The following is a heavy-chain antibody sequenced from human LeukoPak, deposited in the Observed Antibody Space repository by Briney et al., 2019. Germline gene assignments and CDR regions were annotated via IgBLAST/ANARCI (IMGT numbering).Heavy chain of an antibody. V-gene: IGHV1-69*01. J-gene: IGHJ4*02. CDR3: ARGQIGGAGGYFDY. CDR1: GGTFSSYA. CDR2: IIPIFGTA. Sequence: SVKVSCKASGGTFSSYAISWVRQAPGQGLEWMGGIIPIFGTANYAQKFQGRVTITADESTSTAYMELSSLRSADTAGYYCARGQIGGAGGYFDYWGQGTLVTVSS. D-gene: IGHD1-26*01.